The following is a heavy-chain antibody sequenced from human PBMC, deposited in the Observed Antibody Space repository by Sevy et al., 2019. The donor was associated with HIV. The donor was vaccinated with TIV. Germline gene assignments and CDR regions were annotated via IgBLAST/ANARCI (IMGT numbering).Heavy chain of an antibody. CDR3: ARGEQQLPHPGLYCDYGMDV. CDR2: IYYSGST. J-gene: IGHJ6*02. Sequence: SETLSLTCTVSGGSISSYYWSWIRQPPGKGLEWIGYIYYSGSTNYNPSLKSRVTISVDTSKNQFSLKLSSVTAADTAVYYCARGEQQLPHPGLYCDYGMDVWGQGTTVTVSS. CDR1: GGSISSYY. D-gene: IGHD6-13*01. V-gene: IGHV4-59*01.